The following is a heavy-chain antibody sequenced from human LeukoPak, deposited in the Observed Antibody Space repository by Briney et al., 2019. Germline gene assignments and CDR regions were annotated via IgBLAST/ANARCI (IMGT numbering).Heavy chain of an antibody. CDR1: GFTFGDYS. V-gene: IGHV3-49*04. CDR2: IRSRAYGGTT. J-gene: IGHJ4*02. D-gene: IGHD5-18*01. CDR3: TRYVEFADTAMNFDY. Sequence: GGSLRLSCTASGFTFGDYSMSWVRQAPGKGLEWVGLIRSRAYGGTTEYAASVKGRLTISRDESKGIACLQVNVLNTEDTAVYYCTRYVEFADTAMNFDYWGQGTLVTVSS.